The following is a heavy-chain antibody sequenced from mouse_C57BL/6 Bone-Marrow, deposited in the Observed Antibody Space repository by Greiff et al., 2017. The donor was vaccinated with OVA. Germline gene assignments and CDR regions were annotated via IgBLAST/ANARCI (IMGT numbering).Heavy chain of an antibody. V-gene: IGHV1-69*01. D-gene: IGHD2-4*01. CDR1: GYTFTSYW. Sequence: QVQLQQSGAELVKPGASVKLSCKASGYTFTSYWMHWVKQRPGQGLEWIGEIDPSDSYTNYNQKFKGKSTLTVDKSSSTAYMQLSSLTSEDSAVYYCARSDYDYDGGWFAYWGQGTLVTVSA. CDR2: IDPSDSYT. J-gene: IGHJ3*01. CDR3: ARSDYDYDGGWFAY.